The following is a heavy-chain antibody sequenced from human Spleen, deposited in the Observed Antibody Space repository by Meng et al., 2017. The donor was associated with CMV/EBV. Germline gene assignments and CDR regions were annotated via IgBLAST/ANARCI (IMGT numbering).Heavy chain of an antibody. D-gene: IGHD5-12*01. CDR1: GYTFTGYH. J-gene: IGHJ4*02. Sequence: VRLVKAGAEWKRPVPSVHDSCLASGYTFTGYHMHWLRQSPGQGLEWMGWINPNSGGTNYAQKFQGRVTMTRDTSISTAYMELSRLRSDDTAVYYCARGRRGYVFDYWGQGTLVTVSS. CDR2: INPNSGGT. V-gene: IGHV1-2*02. CDR3: ARGRRGYVFDY.